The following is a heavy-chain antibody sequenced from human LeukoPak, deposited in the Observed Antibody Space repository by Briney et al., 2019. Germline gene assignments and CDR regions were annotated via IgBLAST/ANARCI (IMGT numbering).Heavy chain of an antibody. V-gene: IGHV3-48*02. CDR3: GRHDYGGNSGDN. CDR1: GFPYSSYR. D-gene: IGHD4-23*01. CDR2: IGTSSSTI. J-gene: IGHJ4*02. Sequence: PGGSLRPSCAAAGFPYSSYRMNWVRQVPGKGLEWVSYIGTSSSTIYYADSVKGRFTISRDNAKNSLYLQMNSLRDEDTAVYYCGRHDYGGNSGDNWGQGTLVTVSS.